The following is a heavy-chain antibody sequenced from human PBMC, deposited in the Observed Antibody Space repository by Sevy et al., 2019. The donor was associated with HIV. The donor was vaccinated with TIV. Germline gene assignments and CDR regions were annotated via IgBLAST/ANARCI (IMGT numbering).Heavy chain of an antibody. V-gene: IGHV3-48*01. CDR2: ISSSSSTI. CDR3: AGVGIVVGGAFDI. CDR1: GFTFSSYS. D-gene: IGHD2-15*01. J-gene: IGHJ3*02. Sequence: GGSLRLSCAASGFTFSSYSMNWVRQAPGNGLEWVSYISSSSSTIYYADSVKGRFTISRDNAKNSLYLQMNSLRAEDTAVYYCAGVGIVVGGAFDIWGQRTMVTVSS.